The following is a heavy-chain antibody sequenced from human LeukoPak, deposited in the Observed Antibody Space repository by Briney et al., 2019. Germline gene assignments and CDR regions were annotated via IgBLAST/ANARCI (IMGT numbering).Heavy chain of an antibody. Sequence: GSLRLSCTASGFTLSHYGMSWVRQAPDKGLESVALLWADGSKTSYPDSMKGRFTISRDISRNTLYLQINSLTVEDTALYYCARDADTSAFYWFFDLWGRGTLVTVSS. V-gene: IGHV3-33*01. D-gene: IGHD3-22*01. J-gene: IGHJ2*01. CDR2: LWADGSKT. CDR3: ARDADTSAFYWFFDL. CDR1: GFTLSHYG.